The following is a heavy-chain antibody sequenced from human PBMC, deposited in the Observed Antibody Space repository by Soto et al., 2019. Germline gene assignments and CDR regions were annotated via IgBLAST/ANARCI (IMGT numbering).Heavy chain of an antibody. V-gene: IGHV3-15*01. Sequence: EVQLVESGGGLVKPGGSLRLSCAASGLSFTNAWSWVRQAPGKGLEWVGLIKSKSDGATTDYAAPVKGRFTISRDDSKDTLYLQMNSLKTDDTAVYYCTTVLDYFTTCRFCWGQGTLDTVSS. J-gene: IGHJ4*02. D-gene: IGHD1-1*01. CDR2: IKSKSDGATT. CDR1: GLSFTNAW. CDR3: TTVLDYFTTCRFC.